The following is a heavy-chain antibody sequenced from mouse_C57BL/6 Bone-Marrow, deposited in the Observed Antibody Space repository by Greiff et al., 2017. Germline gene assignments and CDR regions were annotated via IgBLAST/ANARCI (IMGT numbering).Heavy chain of an antibody. D-gene: IGHD1-1*01. CDR3: ARKGGSYWYFDV. V-gene: IGHV1-81*01. CDR2: IYPRSGNT. J-gene: IGHJ1*03. Sequence: QVQLQQSGAELARPGASVKLSCKASGYTFTSYGISWVKQRTGQGLEWIGEIYPRSGNTYYNEKFKGKATLTADKSSSTAYMELCSLTSEDSAVYFCARKGGSYWYFDVWGTGTTVTVSS. CDR1: GYTFTSYG.